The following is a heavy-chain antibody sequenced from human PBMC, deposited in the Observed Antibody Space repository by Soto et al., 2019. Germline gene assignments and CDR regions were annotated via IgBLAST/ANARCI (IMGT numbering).Heavy chain of an antibody. J-gene: IGHJ4*02. Sequence: VGSMRLACAACGFSFSSYARSWVRQAQGKGLEWVSAISGSGGSTYYADSVKGRFTISRDNSKNTLYLQMNSLRAEDTAVYYCAKEAGIAARLSDYWGQGTLVTVSS. CDR3: AKEAGIAARLSDY. CDR1: GFSFSSYA. CDR2: ISGSGGST. D-gene: IGHD6-6*01. V-gene: IGHV3-23*01.